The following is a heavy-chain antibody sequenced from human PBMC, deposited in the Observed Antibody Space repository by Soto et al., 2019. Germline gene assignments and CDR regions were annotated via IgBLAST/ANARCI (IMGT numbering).Heavy chain of an antibody. Sequence: GGSLRLSCAASGFTFSSYAMSWVRQAPGKGLEWVSTISGSGGSTYYADSVKGRFTISRDNSKNTLYLQVNSLRAEDTAVYYCATPPYWYNSGWYVGFDYWGQGTLVTVSS. V-gene: IGHV3-23*01. CDR1: GFTFSSYA. J-gene: IGHJ4*02. D-gene: IGHD6-19*01. CDR3: ATPPYWYNSGWYVGFDY. CDR2: ISGSGGST.